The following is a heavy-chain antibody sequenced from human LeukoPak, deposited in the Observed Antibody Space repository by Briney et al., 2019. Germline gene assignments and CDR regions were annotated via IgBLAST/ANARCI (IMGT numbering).Heavy chain of an antibody. CDR1: GDSVSSHGAA. CDR2: TYYRSKWFY. J-gene: IGHJ4*02. CDR3: ARGNYDFDS. V-gene: IGHV6-1*01. D-gene: IGHD1-7*01. Sequence: SQTLSPTCAISGDSVSSHGAAWVWIRQSPSRGLEWLGRTYYRSKWFYAYAVSVKSRITINPDTSMNHFSLQLNSVTPEDTAVYYCARGNYDFDSWGQGTLVTVSS.